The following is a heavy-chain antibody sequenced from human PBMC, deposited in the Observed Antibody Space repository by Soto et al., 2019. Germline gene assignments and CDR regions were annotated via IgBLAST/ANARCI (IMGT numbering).Heavy chain of an antibody. CDR2: IYHSGTT. J-gene: IGHJ5*02. Sequence: QVQLQESGPELVKPSQTLSLTCTVSGGSISSGGYYWRWIRQHPGKGVEWIGYIYHSGTTYYNPSLKSRVTISVDTSKNQFSLKLTSVTAADTAVYYCARVRGNPLLGWFDPWGQGTLVTVSS. V-gene: IGHV4-31*03. CDR3: ARVRGNPLLGWFDP. D-gene: IGHD2-2*01. CDR1: GGSISSGGYY.